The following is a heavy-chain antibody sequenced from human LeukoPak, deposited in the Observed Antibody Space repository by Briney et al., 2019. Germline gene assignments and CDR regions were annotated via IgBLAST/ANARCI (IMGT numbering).Heavy chain of an antibody. Sequence: ASVKVSCKASGYTFTNYYIHWVRQAPGQGLEWMGMINPSGVTTNSAQKFQGRVTMTWDTSASTVYMEVSGLRSEDTAVYFCARSGTQTTVGYFDYWGQGTLVTVSS. CDR1: GYTFTNYY. D-gene: IGHD4-23*01. J-gene: IGHJ4*02. CDR2: INPSGVTT. CDR3: ARSGTQTTVGYFDY. V-gene: IGHV1-46*01.